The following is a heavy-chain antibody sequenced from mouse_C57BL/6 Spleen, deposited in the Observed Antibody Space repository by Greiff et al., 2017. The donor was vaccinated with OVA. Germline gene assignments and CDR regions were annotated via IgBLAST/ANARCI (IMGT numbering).Heavy chain of an antibody. V-gene: IGHV1-54*01. D-gene: IGHD1-1*01. CDR3: ARLEGYYGSSSWYFDV. CDR2: INPGSGGT. CDR1: GYAFTNYL. Sequence: QVQLQQPGTELVKPGASVKLSCKASGYAFTNYLIEWVKQRPGQGLEWIGVINPGSGGTNYNEKFKGKATLTADKSSSTAYMQLSSLTSEDSAVYFCARLEGYYGSSSWYFDVWGTGTTVTVSS. J-gene: IGHJ1*03.